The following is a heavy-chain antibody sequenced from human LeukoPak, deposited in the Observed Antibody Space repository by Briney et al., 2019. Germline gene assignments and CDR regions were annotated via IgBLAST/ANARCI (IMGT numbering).Heavy chain of an antibody. CDR3: ARVGPVAGTRYFDY. CDR1: GFTFSTYW. J-gene: IGHJ4*02. D-gene: IGHD6-19*01. Sequence: GGSLRLSCAASGFTFSTYWMTWVRQAPGRGLEWVANIKQDGSDKYHADSVEGRFTISRDNAKNSLYLQMNSLRAEDTAVYYCARVGPVAGTRYFDYWGQGTLVTVSS. V-gene: IGHV3-7*03. CDR2: IKQDGSDK.